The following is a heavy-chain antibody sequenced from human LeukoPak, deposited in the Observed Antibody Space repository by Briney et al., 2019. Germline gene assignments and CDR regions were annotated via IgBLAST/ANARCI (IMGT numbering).Heavy chain of an antibody. CDR3: ARSRSDYDFWSGYHLDY. CDR1: GFTFSSYW. CDR2: IKQDGSEK. J-gene: IGHJ4*02. D-gene: IGHD3-3*01. V-gene: IGHV3-7*01. Sequence: GGSLRLSCAASGFTFSSYWMSWVRQAPGKGLEWVANIKQDGSEKYCVDSVKGRFTISRDNAKNSLYLQMNSLRAEDTAVYYCARSRSDYDFWSGYHLDYWGQGTLVTVSS.